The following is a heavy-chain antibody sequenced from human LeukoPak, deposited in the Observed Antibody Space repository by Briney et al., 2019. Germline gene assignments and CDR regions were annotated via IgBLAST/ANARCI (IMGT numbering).Heavy chain of an antibody. CDR2: ISGSGGNT. Sequence: GGSLRLSCAASGFTFSSYAMSWVRQAPGKGLEWVSAISGSGGNTYYADSVKGRFTISRDNSKNTLYLQMNSLRAEDTAVYYCAKRRLGYCSSTSCYQDAFDIWGQGTMVTVSS. D-gene: IGHD2-2*01. CDR3: AKRRLGYCSSTSCYQDAFDI. J-gene: IGHJ3*02. CDR1: GFTFSSYA. V-gene: IGHV3-23*01.